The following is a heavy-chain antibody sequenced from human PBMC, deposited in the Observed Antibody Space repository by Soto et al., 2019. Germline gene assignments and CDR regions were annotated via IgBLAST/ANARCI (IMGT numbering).Heavy chain of an antibody. CDR3: ATTVSGYCSGGSCPHWWNFDY. J-gene: IGHJ4*02. D-gene: IGHD2-15*01. Sequence: GASVKVSCKASGYIFTDYYMHWVRQAPGQELGWMGWINANNGDTNYAQKLQGRVTMTTDTSTSTAYMELRSLRYEDTAVYYCATTVSGYCSGGSCPHWWNFDYWGQGALVTVSS. CDR2: INANNGDT. V-gene: IGHV1-18*04. CDR1: GYIFTDYY.